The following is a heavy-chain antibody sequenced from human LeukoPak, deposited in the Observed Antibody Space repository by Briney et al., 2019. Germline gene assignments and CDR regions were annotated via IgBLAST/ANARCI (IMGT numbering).Heavy chain of an antibody. CDR2: INPNSGGT. D-gene: IGHD6-13*01. Sequence: GASVKVSCKASGYTFNGYYMHWVRQAPGQGLEWMGWINPNSGGTNYAQKFQGRVTMTRDTSISTAYMELSRLRSDDTAVYYCARNKAAGTLYPDYWGQGTLVTVSS. CDR3: ARNKAAGTLYPDY. J-gene: IGHJ4*02. CDR1: GYTFNGYY. V-gene: IGHV1-2*02.